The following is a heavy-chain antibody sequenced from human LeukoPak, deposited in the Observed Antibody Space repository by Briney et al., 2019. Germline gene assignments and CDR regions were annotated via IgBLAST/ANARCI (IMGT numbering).Heavy chain of an antibody. CDR2: IIPIFGTA. CDR1: GGTFSSYA. J-gene: IGHJ6*03. Sequence: ASVKVSCKASGGTFSSYAISWVRQAPGQGLEWMGGIIPIFGTANYAQKFQGRVTITADKSTSTAYMELSSLRSEDTAVYYCARGGYSGYEWAGVGHYYMDVWGKGTTVTISS. V-gene: IGHV1-69*06. D-gene: IGHD5-12*01. CDR3: ARGGYSGYEWAGVGHYYMDV.